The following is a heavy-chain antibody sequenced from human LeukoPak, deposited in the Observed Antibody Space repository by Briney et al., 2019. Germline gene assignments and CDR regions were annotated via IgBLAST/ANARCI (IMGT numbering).Heavy chain of an antibody. CDR3: ARRIYYDDVRGSSTTHNWFDP. Sequence: SETLSLTCAVYGGSFSGYYWSWIRHPPGKGLEWIGEINHSGSTNYNPSLKSRVTISVDTSKNQFSLKLSSVTAADTAVYYCARRIYYDDVRGSSTTHNWFDPWGQGTLVTVSS. V-gene: IGHV4-34*01. CDR1: GGSFSGYY. J-gene: IGHJ5*02. CDR2: INHSGST. D-gene: IGHD3-16*01.